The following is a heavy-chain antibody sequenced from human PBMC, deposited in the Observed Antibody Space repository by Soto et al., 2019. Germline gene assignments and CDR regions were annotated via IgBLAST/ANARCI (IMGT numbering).Heavy chain of an antibody. D-gene: IGHD3-3*01. CDR2: TYYRSKWYN. CDR3: ARIYDFWSGYHYYFDY. V-gene: IGHV6-1*01. Sequence: SQTLSLTCAISGDSVSSNSAAWNWIRQSPSRGLEWLGRTYYRSKWYNDYAVSVKSRITINPDTSKNQFSLQLSSVTPEDTAVYYCARIYDFWSGYHYYFDYWGQGTLVTVSS. CDR1: GDSVSSNSAA. J-gene: IGHJ4*02.